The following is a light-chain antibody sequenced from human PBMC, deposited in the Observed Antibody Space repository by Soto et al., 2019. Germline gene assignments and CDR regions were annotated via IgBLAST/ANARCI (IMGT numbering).Light chain of an antibody. CDR3: NSSTITSTYV. V-gene: IGLV2-14*01. CDR2: DVS. Sequence: QSLLSQPASVSGAPGNSITISCTGTRRDGGSYNHVSWYQQHPGKAPKLIIWDVSNRPSGVSYRFSGSKSGNTASLTISGLQAEEEADSYCNSSTITSTYVFGTGTKVTVL. J-gene: IGLJ1*01. CDR1: RRDGGSYNH.